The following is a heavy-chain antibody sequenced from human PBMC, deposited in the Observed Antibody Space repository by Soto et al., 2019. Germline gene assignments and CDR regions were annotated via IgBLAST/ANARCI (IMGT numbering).Heavy chain of an antibody. D-gene: IGHD2-21*02. Sequence: ASVKVSCKASGYTFTSYGISWVRQAPGQRLEWMGWISAYNGNTNYAQKLQGRVTMTTDTSTSTAYMELRSLRSDDTAVYYCARVGTCGGDCYYYYYYYGMDVWGQGTTVTVS. J-gene: IGHJ6*02. CDR1: GYTFTSYG. CDR3: ARVGTCGGDCYYYYYYYGMDV. CDR2: ISAYNGNT. V-gene: IGHV1-18*01.